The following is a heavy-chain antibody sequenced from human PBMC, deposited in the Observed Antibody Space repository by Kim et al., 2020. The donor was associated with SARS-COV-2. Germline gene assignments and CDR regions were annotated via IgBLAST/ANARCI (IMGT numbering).Heavy chain of an antibody. Sequence: RKSRITISVDTSKNTSYLKMSSGNAADTAVYYCARAATIFGVVSGCFDYWGQGTLVTVSS. V-gene: IGHV4-31*02. D-gene: IGHD3-3*01. J-gene: IGHJ4*02. CDR3: ARAATIFGVVSGCFDY.